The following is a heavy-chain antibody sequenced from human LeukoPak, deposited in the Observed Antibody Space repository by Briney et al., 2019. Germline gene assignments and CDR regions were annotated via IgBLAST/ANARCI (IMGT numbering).Heavy chain of an antibody. CDR1: GYTFTNYA. Sequence: ASVKVSCKASGYTFTNYAISWVRQAPGQGLEWVGWISGYNGNTKYAQKVQGRVTMTTDTSTTTAYMELRSLRSDDTAVYYCARSGMDANYDYYYMDVWGKGTTVIISS. CDR2: ISGYNGNT. CDR3: ARSGMDANYDYYYMDV. D-gene: IGHD5-18*01. V-gene: IGHV1-18*01. J-gene: IGHJ6*03.